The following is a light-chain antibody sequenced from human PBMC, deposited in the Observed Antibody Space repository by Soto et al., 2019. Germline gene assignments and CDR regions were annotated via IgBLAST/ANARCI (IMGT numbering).Light chain of an antibody. V-gene: IGLV2-14*01. CDR2: EVS. CDR1: SSDVGAYNY. Sequence: QSVLTQPASVSGSPGQSITISCTGTSSDVGAYNYVSWYQQHPGKAPKLMISEVSKRPSGVSNRFSGSKSGNTASLTISGLQDEDKAHYYCSSFTSSNTVVFGGGTKLTVL. CDR3: SSFTSSNTVV. J-gene: IGLJ2*01.